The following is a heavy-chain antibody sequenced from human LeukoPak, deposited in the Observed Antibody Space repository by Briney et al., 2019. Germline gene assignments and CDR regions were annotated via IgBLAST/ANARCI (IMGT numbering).Heavy chain of an antibody. Sequence: GGSLRLSCAASGFTFSSYAMSWVRQAPGKGLEWVSAISGSGGSTYYADSVKGRFTISRDNSKNTLYLQMNSLRAEDTAVYYCAKAYVDIVATITNISYYYYGMDVWGQGTTVTVSS. D-gene: IGHD5-12*01. CDR2: ISGSGGST. CDR1: GFTFSSYA. J-gene: IGHJ6*02. CDR3: AKAYVDIVATITNISYYYYGMDV. V-gene: IGHV3-23*01.